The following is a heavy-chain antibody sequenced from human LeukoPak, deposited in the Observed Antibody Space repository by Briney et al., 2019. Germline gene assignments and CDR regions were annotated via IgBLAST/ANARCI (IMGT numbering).Heavy chain of an antibody. CDR1: GFTFSSYS. D-gene: IGHD3-3*01. CDR2: ISSSSSTI. V-gene: IGHV3-48*04. CDR3: ARDTQGSAGYDFWSGYYPPGY. J-gene: IGHJ4*02. Sequence: GGSLRLSCAASGFTFSSYSMNWVRQAPGKGLEWVSYISSSSSTIYYADSVKGRFTISRDNAKNSLYLQMNSLRAEDTAVYYCARDTQGSAGYDFWSGYYPPGYWGQGTLVTVSS.